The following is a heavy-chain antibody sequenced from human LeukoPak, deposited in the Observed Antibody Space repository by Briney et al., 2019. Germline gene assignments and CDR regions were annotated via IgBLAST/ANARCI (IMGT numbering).Heavy chain of an antibody. CDR3: ARDKNDWLFDY. Sequence: GGSLRLSCAASGLTFTGFAMHWVRQAPGKGLEWVGVISSHGNNRDYADSVKGRFTVSRDNSKSTLYLQMDRLRAEDTAVYYCARDKNDWLFDYWGQGTLVTVSS. CDR2: ISSHGNNR. D-gene: IGHD1-1*01. J-gene: IGHJ4*02. V-gene: IGHV3-30-3*01. CDR1: GLTFTGFA.